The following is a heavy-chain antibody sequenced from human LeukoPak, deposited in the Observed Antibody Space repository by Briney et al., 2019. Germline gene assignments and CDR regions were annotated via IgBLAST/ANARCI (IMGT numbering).Heavy chain of an antibody. J-gene: IGHJ4*02. CDR2: INSDGSST. CDR3: ATDVNSNYDY. CDR1: GFSFTDAW. D-gene: IGHD4-11*01. Sequence: GGSLRLSCAASGFSFTDAWMTWVRQAPGKGLVWVSRINSDGSSTSYADSVKGRFTISRDNAKNTLYLQMNSLRAEDTAVYYCATDVNSNYDYWGQGTLVTVSS. V-gene: IGHV3-74*01.